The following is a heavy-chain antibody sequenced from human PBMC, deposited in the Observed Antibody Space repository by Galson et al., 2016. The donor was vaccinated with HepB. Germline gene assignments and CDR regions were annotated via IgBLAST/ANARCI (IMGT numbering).Heavy chain of an antibody. CDR2: IKGETDGGTT. V-gene: IGHV3-15*01. J-gene: IGHJ4*02. CDR3: STVAGEFDSSGYFRSRNY. D-gene: IGHD3-22*01. CDR1: EFSFTNAW. Sequence: SLRLSCAASEFSFTNAWMTWVRQAPGKGLEWVGRIKGETDGGTTDYATPVKGRFTISRDDSRNMVYLQMNSLKTEDTGVYYCSTVAGEFDSSGYFRSRNYWGQGTLVIVSS.